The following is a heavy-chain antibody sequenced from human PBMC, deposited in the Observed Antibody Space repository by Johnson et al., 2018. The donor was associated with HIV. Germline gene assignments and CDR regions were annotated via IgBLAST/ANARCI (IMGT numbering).Heavy chain of an antibody. V-gene: IGHV3-11*04. Sequence: QMLLVESGGDLVKPGGSLRLSCAASGFIFSDYSMSWVRQAPGKGLEWVSYISSSGDTTYYTDSVKGRFTISRDTAENLLYLQLHRLRVEDTAVYYCAKLPGGNSGFVDAFDLWGQGTVVTGSS. D-gene: IGHD4-23*01. CDR3: AKLPGGNSGFVDAFDL. CDR1: GFIFSDYS. J-gene: IGHJ3*01. CDR2: ISSSGDTT.